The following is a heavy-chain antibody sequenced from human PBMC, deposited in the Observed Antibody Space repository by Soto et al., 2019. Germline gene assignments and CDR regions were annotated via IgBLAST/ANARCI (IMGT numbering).Heavy chain of an antibody. V-gene: IGHV1-69*04. CDR2: IIAILGET. CDR3: AGGVGGRMDY. Sequence: QVQLVQSGAEVKKPGSSVRVSCKASGTTFSSYTISWVRQAPGQGLEWMGRIIAILGETNSAQKFQGRVTLTADRSTTTAYMERNSLRGEDTAVYYCAGGVGGRMDYWGQGTTVTVSS. J-gene: IGHJ6*02. D-gene: IGHD2-15*01. CDR1: GTTFSSYT.